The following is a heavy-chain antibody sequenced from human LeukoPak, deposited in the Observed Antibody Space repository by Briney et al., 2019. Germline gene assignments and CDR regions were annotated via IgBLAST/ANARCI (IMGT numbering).Heavy chain of an antibody. CDR3: ARGWRSVQSNQISPFDS. CDR2: ISGYTGTT. J-gene: IGHJ4*02. D-gene: IGHD5-24*01. CDR1: GYTFTDYG. V-gene: IGHV1-18*01. Sequence: ASVKVSCKASGYTFTDYGIGWVRQAPGHGLEWLGWISGYTGTTNYEQNLQGRVTLTTDTATRTAYMELRSLTSDDTAVYYCARGWRSVQSNQISPFDSWGLGTLVTVSS.